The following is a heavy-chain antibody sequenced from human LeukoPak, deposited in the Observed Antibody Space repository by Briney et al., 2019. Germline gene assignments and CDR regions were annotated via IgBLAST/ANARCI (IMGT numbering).Heavy chain of an antibody. CDR1: GFTFSSYG. Sequence: GRSLRLSCAASGFTFSSYGMHWVRQAPGKGLEWVAVIWCDGSNKYYADSVKGRFTISRDNSKNTLYLQMNSLRAEDTAVYYCARERQDTILHSGAFDIWGQGTMVTVSS. CDR3: ARERQDTILHSGAFDI. J-gene: IGHJ3*02. D-gene: IGHD2-21*01. V-gene: IGHV3-33*01. CDR2: IWCDGSNK.